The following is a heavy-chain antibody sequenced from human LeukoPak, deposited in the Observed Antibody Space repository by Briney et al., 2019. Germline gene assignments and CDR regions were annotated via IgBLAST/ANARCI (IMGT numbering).Heavy chain of an antibody. D-gene: IGHD6-19*01. J-gene: IGHJ3*02. CDR1: GYTFTSHD. CDR3: AKSSGWDLDAFDI. CDR2: MNPKRGNT. Sequence: ASVKVSCKASGYTFTSHDINWVRQATGQGLEWMGWMNPKRGNTGYAHKFQGRVTITRNTSITTAYMELSSLRSEDTAVYYCAKSSGWDLDAFDIWGQGTMVTVSS. V-gene: IGHV1-8*03.